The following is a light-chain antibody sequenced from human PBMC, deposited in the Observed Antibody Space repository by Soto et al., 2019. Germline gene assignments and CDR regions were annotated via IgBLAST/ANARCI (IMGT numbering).Light chain of an antibody. J-gene: IGLJ3*02. CDR2: NND. CDR1: SSNIGSNT. V-gene: IGLV1-44*01. Sequence: QSVLTQPPSASGTTGQRVTISCSGSSSNIGSNTVNWYHHLPGTAPKILIYNNDQRPSGVPDRFSGSKSGTSASLAISGFQSEDEADYYCAAWDDSLNGPVFGGGTKLTVL. CDR3: AAWDDSLNGPV.